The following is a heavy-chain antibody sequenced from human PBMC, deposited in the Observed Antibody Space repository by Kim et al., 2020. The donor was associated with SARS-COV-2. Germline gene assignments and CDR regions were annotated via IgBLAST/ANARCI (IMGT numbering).Heavy chain of an antibody. CDR1: GFTFSSYS. Sequence: GGSLRLSCAASGFTFSSYSMNWVRQAPGKGLEWVSYISSSSSTIYYADSVKGRFTISRDNAKNSLYLQMNSLRDEDTAVYYCARTGVRGGYGRLDYWGQGTLVTVSS. D-gene: IGHD5-12*01. CDR2: ISSSSSTI. J-gene: IGHJ4*02. CDR3: ARTGVRGGYGRLDY. V-gene: IGHV3-48*02.